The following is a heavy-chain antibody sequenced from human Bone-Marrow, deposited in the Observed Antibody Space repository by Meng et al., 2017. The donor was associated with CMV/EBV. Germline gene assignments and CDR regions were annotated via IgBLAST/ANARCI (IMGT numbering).Heavy chain of an antibody. CDR2: IYYSGST. CDR1: GGSISSYY. CDR3: ARVSWQWLGWGSV. Sequence: SETLSLTCTVSGGSISSYYWSWIRQPPGKGLEWIGYIYYSGSTNYNPSLKSRVTISVDTSKNQFSLKLSSVTAADTAVYYCARVSWQWLGWGSVWGQGTTVTVYS. J-gene: IGHJ6*01. D-gene: IGHD6-19*01. V-gene: IGHV4-59*01.